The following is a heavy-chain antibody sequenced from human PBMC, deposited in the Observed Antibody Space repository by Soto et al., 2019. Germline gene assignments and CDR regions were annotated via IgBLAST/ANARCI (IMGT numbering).Heavy chain of an antibody. CDR1: GGSISSRTFW. CDR3: ARHPRDDYNYGGSGIFDY. Sequence: PSETLSLTCSVSGGSISSRTFWWAWIRQPPGKGLEWIGDMYYSGSSYSSPSLKSRVTLSVDTPKNQLSLKLNSVTAADTAVYYCARHPRDDYNYGGSGIFDYWGQGTLVTVSS. D-gene: IGHD4-4*01. CDR2: MYYSGSS. V-gene: IGHV4-39*01. J-gene: IGHJ4*02.